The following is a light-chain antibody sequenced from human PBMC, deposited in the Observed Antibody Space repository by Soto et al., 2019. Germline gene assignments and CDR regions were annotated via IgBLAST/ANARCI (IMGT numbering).Light chain of an antibody. CDR2: EVT. Sequence: QSVLTQPPSASGSPGQSVTISCTGTSSDVGGYNYVSWYQHHPDKAPKLIIYEVTKRPSGVPDRFSGSKSGNTASLTVSGLQAEDEAAYSGTSYAGINNVVFGGGTKLTVL. CDR3: TSYAGINNVV. J-gene: IGLJ3*02. CDR1: SSDVGGYNY. V-gene: IGLV2-8*01.